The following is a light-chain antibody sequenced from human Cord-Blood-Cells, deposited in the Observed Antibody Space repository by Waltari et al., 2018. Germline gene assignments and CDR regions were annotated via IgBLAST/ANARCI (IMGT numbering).Light chain of an antibody. Sequence: ELEMTQSPASLSVSTRERATLSCRASQRVSSNLAWYQQKPGQAPRLLIFGASTRATDIPPRFSGSGAATEFTLTISSLQSEDFAVYYCQQYNNWPPITFGQGTRLEIK. CDR3: QQYNNWPPIT. V-gene: IGKV3-15*01. J-gene: IGKJ5*01. CDR2: GAS. CDR1: QRVSSN.